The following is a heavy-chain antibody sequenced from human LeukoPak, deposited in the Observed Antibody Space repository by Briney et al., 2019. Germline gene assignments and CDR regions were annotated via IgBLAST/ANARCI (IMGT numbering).Heavy chain of an antibody. D-gene: IGHD6-13*01. J-gene: IGHJ4*02. CDR1: GFTFSSYS. V-gene: IGHV3-48*01. CDR2: ISSSSSTI. Sequence: GGSLRLSCAASGFTFSSYSMNWVRQAPGKGLEWVSYISSSSSTIYYADSVKGRFTISRDNAKNSLYLQMNSLRAEDTAVYYYARGWYSSSWYPRPYYFDYWGQGTLVTVSS. CDR3: ARGWYSSSWYPRPYYFDY.